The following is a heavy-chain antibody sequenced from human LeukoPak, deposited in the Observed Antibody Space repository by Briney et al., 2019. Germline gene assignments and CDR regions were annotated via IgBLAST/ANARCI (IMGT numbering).Heavy chain of an antibody. CDR2: INAGNGNT. CDR1: GYTFTSYA. D-gene: IGHD6-19*01. Sequence: ASVKVSCKASGYTFTSYAMHWVRQAPGQRLEWMGWINAGNGNTKYSRKFQGRVTITRDTSASTAYMELSSLRSEDTAVYYCASSRAVAGTYDLEYYFDYWGQGTLVTVSS. V-gene: IGHV1-3*01. CDR3: ASSRAVAGTYDLEYYFDY. J-gene: IGHJ4*02.